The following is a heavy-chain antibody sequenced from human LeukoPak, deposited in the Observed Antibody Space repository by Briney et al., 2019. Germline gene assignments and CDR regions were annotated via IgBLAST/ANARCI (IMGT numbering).Heavy chain of an antibody. CDR3: ASAAAGLYYFDY. J-gene: IGHJ4*02. CDR1: GYTFTSYG. CDR2: IIPILGIA. V-gene: IGHV1-69*04. Sequence: SVKVSCKASGYTFTSYGISWVRQAPGQGLEWMGRIIPILGIANYAQKFQGRVTITADKSTSTAYMELSSLRSEDTAVYYCASAAAGLYYFDYWGQGTLVTVSS. D-gene: IGHD6-13*01.